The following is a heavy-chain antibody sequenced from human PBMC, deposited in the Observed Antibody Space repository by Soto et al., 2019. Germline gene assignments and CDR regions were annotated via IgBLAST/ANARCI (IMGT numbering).Heavy chain of an antibody. CDR1: GFTFSDYY. Sequence: GSLRLSCAASGFTFSDYYMSWIRQAPGKGLEWVSYISSSSSYTNYADSVKGRFTISRDNAKNSLYLQMNSLRAEDTAVYYCARDPKYYYDSSGYYSSDYFDYWGQGTLVTVSS. CDR2: ISSSSSYT. CDR3: ARDPKYYYDSSGYYSSDYFDY. D-gene: IGHD3-22*01. J-gene: IGHJ4*02. V-gene: IGHV3-11*06.